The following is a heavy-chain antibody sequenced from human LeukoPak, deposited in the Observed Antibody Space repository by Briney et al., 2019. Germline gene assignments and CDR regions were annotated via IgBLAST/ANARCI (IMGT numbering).Heavy chain of an antibody. CDR2: ISAYNGNT. Sequence: ASVKVSCKASGYTFTSYGISWVRQAPGQGLEWMGWISAYNGNTNYAQKLQGRVTMTTDTSTSTAYMELSNLRSDDTAIYYCARRFYYDNSGSHNWYDPWGQGTLVTVSS. J-gene: IGHJ5*02. CDR3: ARRFYYDNSGSHNWYDP. V-gene: IGHV1-18*01. CDR1: GYTFTSYG. D-gene: IGHD3-22*01.